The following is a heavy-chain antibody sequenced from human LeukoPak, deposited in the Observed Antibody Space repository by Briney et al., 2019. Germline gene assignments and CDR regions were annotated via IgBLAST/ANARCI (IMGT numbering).Heavy chain of an antibody. CDR2: IYTSGST. CDR1: GGSISSGSYY. D-gene: IGHD4-23*01. J-gene: IGHJ6*02. V-gene: IGHV4-61*02. CDR3: ASTVAVGYYYYYGMDV. Sequence: SQTLSLTCTVSGGSISSGSYYWSWIRQPAGKGLEWIGRIYTSGSTNHNPSLKSRVTISVDTSKNQFSLKLSSVTAADTAVYYCASTVAVGYYYYYGMDVWGQGTTVTVSS.